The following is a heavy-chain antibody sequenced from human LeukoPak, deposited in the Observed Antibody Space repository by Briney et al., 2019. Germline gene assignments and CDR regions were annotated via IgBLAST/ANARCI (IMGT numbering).Heavy chain of an antibody. Sequence: GGSLRLSCAASGFTFSNYWMHWVRQAPGKGLVWVSRINGDGSTKPYAASVKGRFTISRDNAKNTLYLQMNSLRAEDTAIYYRVREGSDDAFDIWGQGTVVTASS. J-gene: IGHJ3*02. V-gene: IGHV3-74*01. D-gene: IGHD3-10*01. CDR3: VREGSDDAFDI. CDR2: INGDGSTK. CDR1: GFTFSNYW.